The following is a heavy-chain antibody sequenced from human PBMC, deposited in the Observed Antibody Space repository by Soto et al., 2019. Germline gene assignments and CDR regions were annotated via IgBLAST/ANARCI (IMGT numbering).Heavy chain of an antibody. CDR3: ASSFGVAAAGPFYY. Sequence: QVQLQESGPGLVKPSQTLSLTCTVSGVSISSGGYYWSWIGQHPGKSLEGIGYIYYSGGTYYKTSLKNRVTISGDTSKYQFSPKQSSVTDADTAVYYCASSFGVAAAGPFYYWGQGTLVTVST. CDR2: IYYSGGT. D-gene: IGHD6-13*01. V-gene: IGHV4-31*03. J-gene: IGHJ4*02. CDR1: GVSISSGGYY.